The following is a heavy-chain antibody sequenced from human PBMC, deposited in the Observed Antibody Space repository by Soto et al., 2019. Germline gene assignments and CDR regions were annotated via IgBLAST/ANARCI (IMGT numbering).Heavy chain of an antibody. D-gene: IGHD1-1*01. V-gene: IGHV1-69*06. Sequence: QVQLVQSGAEVKKPGSSVKVSCKVSGGAFHSSALNWVRQAPGQGLEWIGGIIPMSDSPNYAQEFQGRVTIIADISTTTAYMEVRSLRSDDTAVYYCALAPNWTHQLNRYWGQGTLVTVSS. J-gene: IGHJ4*02. CDR3: ALAPNWTHQLNRY. CDR2: IIPMSDSP. CDR1: GGAFHSSA.